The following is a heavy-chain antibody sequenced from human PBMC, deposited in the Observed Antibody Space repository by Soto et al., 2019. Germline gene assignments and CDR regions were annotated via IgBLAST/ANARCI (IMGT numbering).Heavy chain of an antibody. J-gene: IGHJ5*02. CDR2: IYHSGTT. Sequence: SETLSLTCAVSGYSISSGYYWGWIRQPPGKGLEWIGSIYHSGTTYDNSSLKSRVTISADKSQNQFSLRLSSVTAADTAVYYCGAYCSXXXXXDWFDPWGQGTLVTVSS. CDR1: GYSISSGYY. CDR3: GAYCSXXXXXDWFDP. V-gene: IGHV4-38-2*01. D-gene: IGHD2-2*01.